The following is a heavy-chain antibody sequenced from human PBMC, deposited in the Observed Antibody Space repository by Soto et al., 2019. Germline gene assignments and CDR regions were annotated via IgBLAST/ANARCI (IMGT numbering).Heavy chain of an antibody. Sequence: LRLSCAASGFSLSVYWMHWVRQAPGKGLVWVSRIDTSGSATKFADSVEGRFSMSKDNAENTLYLQMNNLRADDTAVYYCVRVLKSIGWDNDVFDIWGQGTMVTVSS. CDR3: VRVLKSIGWDNDVFDI. CDR1: GFSLSVYW. J-gene: IGHJ3*02. CDR2: IDTSGSAT. D-gene: IGHD6-19*01. V-gene: IGHV3-74*01.